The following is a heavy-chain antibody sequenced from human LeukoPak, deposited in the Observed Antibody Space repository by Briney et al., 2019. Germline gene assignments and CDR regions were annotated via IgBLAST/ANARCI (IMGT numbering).Heavy chain of an antibody. Sequence: GGSLRLSCAASGLTVSSNSMSWVRQAPGKGLEWVSFIYSGGSTYYADSVKGRFTISRDNSKNTLYLQMNSLRAEDTAVYYCAKDPGCSSTSCFGAFDYWGQGTLVTVSS. J-gene: IGHJ4*02. CDR1: GLTVSSNS. D-gene: IGHD2-2*01. CDR3: AKDPGCSSTSCFGAFDY. V-gene: IGHV3-53*01. CDR2: IYSGGST.